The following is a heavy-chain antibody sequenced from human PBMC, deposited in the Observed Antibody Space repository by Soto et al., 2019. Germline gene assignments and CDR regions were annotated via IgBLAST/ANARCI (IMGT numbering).Heavy chain of an antibody. J-gene: IGHJ4*02. D-gene: IGHD6-19*01. CDR1: GGSFSGYY. CDR3: ARSRSSIAVAGTRYYFDY. Sequence: SETLSLTCAVYGGSFSGYYWSWIRQPPGKGLEWIGEINHSGSTNYNPSLKSRVTISVDTSKNQFSLKLSSVTAADTAVYYCARSRSSIAVAGTRYYFDYWGQGTLVT. CDR2: INHSGST. V-gene: IGHV4-34*01.